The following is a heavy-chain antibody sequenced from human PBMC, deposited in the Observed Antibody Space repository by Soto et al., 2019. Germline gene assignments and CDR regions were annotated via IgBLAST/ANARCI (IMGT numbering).Heavy chain of an antibody. CDR3: AKWTVVAAENGLDY. D-gene: IGHD2-15*01. V-gene: IGHV3-23*01. CDR2: ISGSGGST. J-gene: IGHJ4*02. CDR1: VFTFISYA. Sequence: GGSLRLSCAASVFTFISYAMSWVRQAPGKGLEWVSAISGSGGSTYYADSVKGRFTISRDNSKNTLYLQMNSLRAEDTAVYYCAKWTVVAAENGLDYWGQGTLVTVSS.